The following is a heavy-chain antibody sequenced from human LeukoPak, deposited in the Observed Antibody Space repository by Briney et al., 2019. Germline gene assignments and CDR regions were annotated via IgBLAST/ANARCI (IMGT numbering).Heavy chain of an antibody. D-gene: IGHD5-12*01. CDR2: IYPGDSDT. J-gene: IGHJ3*02. Sequence: GESLKISCKGSGYSFTSYWIGWVRQMPGRGLEWMGIIYPGDSDTRYSPSFQGQVTISADKSISTAYLQWSSLKASDTAMYYCASLTQAGYDSYDAFDIWGQGTMVTVSS. CDR1: GYSFTSYW. V-gene: IGHV5-51*01. CDR3: ASLTQAGYDSYDAFDI.